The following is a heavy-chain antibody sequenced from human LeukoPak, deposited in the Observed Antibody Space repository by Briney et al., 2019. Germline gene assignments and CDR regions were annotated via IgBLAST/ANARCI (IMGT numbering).Heavy chain of an antibody. D-gene: IGHD5-18*01. CDR2: IHPNGGGT. CDR3: ARDGEIQLWFEANYYYYMDV. V-gene: IGHV1-2*02. Sequence: GGSLRLSCAASGFTFSSYGMHWVRQAPGQGLEWVGWIHPNGGGTNYAQKFQGRVTMTRDTSISTAYMELSSLRSEDTAVYYCARDGEIQLWFEANYYYYMDVWGKGTTVTVSS. J-gene: IGHJ6*03. CDR1: GFTFSSYG.